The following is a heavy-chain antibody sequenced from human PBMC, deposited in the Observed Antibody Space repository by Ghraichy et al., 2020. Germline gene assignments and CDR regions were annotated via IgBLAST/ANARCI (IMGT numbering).Heavy chain of an antibody. CDR3: GRGIRFSEWSSPGLLHYYSYGMDL. CDR1: GGSLSDFH. CDR2: INHSGSV. V-gene: IGHV4-34*01. Sequence: SETLSLTCVVSGGSLSDFHWSWTRQAPGKGPEWLGEINHSGSVTYSPSLKGRLTISIDTSKNQFSLRLRSVTAADTAVYYCGRGIRFSEWSSPGLLHYYSYGMDLWGQATTGTVSS. D-gene: IGHD3-3*01. J-gene: IGHJ6*02.